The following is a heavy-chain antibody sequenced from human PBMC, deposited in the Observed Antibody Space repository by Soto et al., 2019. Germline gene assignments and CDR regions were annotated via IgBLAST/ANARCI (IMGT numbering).Heavy chain of an antibody. D-gene: IGHD3-10*01. CDR3: ARIYCTMIRLETMVRDLFGAFDI. V-gene: IGHV1-18*01. Sequence: QVQLVQSGAEVKKPGASVKVSCKASGYTFTSYGISWVRQAPGQGLEWMGWISAYNGNTNYAQKLQGRVTMTTDTSTSTADMELRSLISDDTAGYYCARIYCTMIRLETMVRDLFGAFDIWGQGTMVTVSS. J-gene: IGHJ3*02. CDR2: ISAYNGNT. CDR1: GYTFTSYG.